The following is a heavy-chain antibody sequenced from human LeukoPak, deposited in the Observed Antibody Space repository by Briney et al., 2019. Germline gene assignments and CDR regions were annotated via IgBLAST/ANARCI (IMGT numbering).Heavy chain of an antibody. CDR3: AKAGSVRPIYYYGMDV. Sequence: PGGSLRLSCAASGFTFSSYWMSWVRQAPGNGLEWVANIKQDGSEKYYVDSVKGRFTISRDNSKNTLYLQMNSLRAEDTAVYYCAKAGSVRPIYYYGMDVWGQGTTVTVSS. D-gene: IGHD2-8*01. J-gene: IGHJ6*02. CDR1: GFTFSSYW. CDR2: IKQDGSEK. V-gene: IGHV3-7*03.